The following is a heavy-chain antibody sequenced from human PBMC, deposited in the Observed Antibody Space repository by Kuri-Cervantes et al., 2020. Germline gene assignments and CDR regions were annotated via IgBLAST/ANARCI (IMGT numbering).Heavy chain of an antibody. Sequence: GESLKTPCAASVFTFSSYAMSWVRQAPGKGLDWVSAISGSSGSTYYADSVKGRFTISRDNSKNTLYLQMNSLRAEDTAVYYCAKDMDPEYCSSTSCPDYYYYYMDVWGKGTTVTVSS. D-gene: IGHD2-2*01. J-gene: IGHJ6*03. V-gene: IGHV3-23*01. CDR3: AKDMDPEYCSSTSCPDYYYYYMDV. CDR2: ISGSSGST. CDR1: VFTFSSYA.